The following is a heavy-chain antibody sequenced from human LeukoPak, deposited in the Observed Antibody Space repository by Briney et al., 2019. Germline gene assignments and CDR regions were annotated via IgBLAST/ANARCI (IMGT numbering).Heavy chain of an antibody. J-gene: IGHJ6*03. V-gene: IGHV3-21*01. Sequence: GGSLRLSCAASGFTFTDYSMTWVRQAPGKGLEWFSSISTVSTYKFYSDSVKGRFTISRDNAKNTLYLQMSSLTAEDTAVYYCARDGSGLYLYYYMDVWGRGTPVTVSS. CDR3: ARDGSGLYLYYYMDV. CDR1: GFTFTDYS. CDR2: ISTVSTYK. D-gene: IGHD1-26*01.